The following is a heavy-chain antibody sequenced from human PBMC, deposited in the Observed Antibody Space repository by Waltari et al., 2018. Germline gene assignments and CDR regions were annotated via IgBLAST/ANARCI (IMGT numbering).Heavy chain of an antibody. V-gene: IGHV1-69*01. CDR1: GGPFSSYA. CDR3: ARAEDYYDSSGYYYV. CDR2: IIPIFGTA. J-gene: IGHJ4*02. Sequence: QVQLVQSGAEVKKPGSSVKVSCKASGGPFSSYAISWVRQAPGQGLEWMGGIIPIFGTANYEQKFQGRVTITAEESTSTAYMELRSLRSEDTAVYYCARAEDYYDSSGYYYVGGQGTLVTVSS. D-gene: IGHD3-22*01.